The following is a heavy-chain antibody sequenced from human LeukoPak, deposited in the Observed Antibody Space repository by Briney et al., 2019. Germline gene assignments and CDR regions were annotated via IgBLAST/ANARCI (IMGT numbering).Heavy chain of an antibody. D-gene: IGHD5-18*01. Sequence: PGGSLRLSCAASGFTFSSYGMHWVRQAPGKGLEWVAVISYDGSNKYYADSVKGRFTISRDNSKNTLYLQMNSLRAEDTAVYYCAKVGSYGLNYFDYWGQGTLVTVSS. CDR3: AKVGSYGLNYFDY. V-gene: IGHV3-30*18. J-gene: IGHJ4*02. CDR2: ISYDGSNK. CDR1: GFTFSSYG.